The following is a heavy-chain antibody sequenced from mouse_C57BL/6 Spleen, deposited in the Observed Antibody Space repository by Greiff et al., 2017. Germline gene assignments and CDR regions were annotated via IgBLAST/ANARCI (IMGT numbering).Heavy chain of an antibody. Sequence: VQLKQSGAELMKPGASVKLSCKATGYTFTGYWIEWVKQRPGHGLEWIGEILPGSGSTNYNEKFKGKATFTADTSSNTAYMQLSSLTTEDSAICYCARGVNWDEGWYFDVWGTGTTVTVSS. CDR2: ILPGSGST. CDR3: ARGVNWDEGWYFDV. J-gene: IGHJ1*03. CDR1: GYTFTGYW. V-gene: IGHV1-9*01. D-gene: IGHD4-1*01.